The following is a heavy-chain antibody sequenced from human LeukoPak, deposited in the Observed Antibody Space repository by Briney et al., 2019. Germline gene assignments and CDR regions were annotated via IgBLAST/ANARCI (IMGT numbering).Heavy chain of an antibody. J-gene: IGHJ4*02. V-gene: IGHV1-2*02. CDR3: ARVNLRWAARFDY. Sequence: ASVKVSCKASGYTFTGYYMHWVRQAPGQGLEWMGWINPNSGGTNYAQKFQGRVTMTRDTSISTAYMELSRLRSDDTAVYYCARVNLRWAARFDYWGQGTLVTVSS. D-gene: IGHD3-16*01. CDR2: INPNSGGT. CDR1: GYTFTGYY.